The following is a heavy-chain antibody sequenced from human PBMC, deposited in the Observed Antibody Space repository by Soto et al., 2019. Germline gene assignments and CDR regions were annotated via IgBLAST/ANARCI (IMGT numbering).Heavy chain of an antibody. CDR2: IYDSGSS. D-gene: IGHD5-12*01. CDR3: ARDGYNSYYFDY. CDR1: GGYFSGFY. J-gene: IGHJ4*02. Sequence: TPSLTRRVVGGYFSGFYWSCVPQPPGKAPEWIAYIYDSGSSNYNPSLRSRVTISIDTSNNQFSLKLTSVTAADTAVYYCARDGYNSYYFDYWGQGALVTVSS. V-gene: IGHV4-59*01.